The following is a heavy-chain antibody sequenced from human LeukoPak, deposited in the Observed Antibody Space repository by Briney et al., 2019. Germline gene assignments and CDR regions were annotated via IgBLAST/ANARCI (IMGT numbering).Heavy chain of an antibody. CDR1: GGTFSSYA. CDR2: IIPIFGTA. CDR3: ASRVWAAGRDYYYYYYMDV. Sequence: ASVKVSCKASGGTFSSYAISWVRQAPGQGLEWMGGIIPIFGTANYAQKFQGRVTITTDESTSTAYMELSSLRSEDTAVYYCASRVWAAGRDYYYYYYMDVWGKGTTVTVSS. V-gene: IGHV1-69*05. D-gene: IGHD6-13*01. J-gene: IGHJ6*03.